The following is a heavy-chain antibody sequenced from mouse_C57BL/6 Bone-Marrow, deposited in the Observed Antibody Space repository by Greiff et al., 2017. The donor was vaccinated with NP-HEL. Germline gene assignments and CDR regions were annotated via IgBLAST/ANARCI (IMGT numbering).Heavy chain of an antibody. D-gene: IGHD2-2*01. CDR3: ARSGAAMVTNYFDY. V-gene: IGHV1-26*01. J-gene: IGHJ2*01. CDR2: INPNNGGT. Sequence: EVQLQQSGPELVKPGASVKISCKASGYTFTDYYMNWVKQSHGKSLEWIGDINPNNGGTSYNQKFKGKATLTVDKSSSTAYMELRSLTSEDSAVYYCARSGAAMVTNYFDYWGQGTTLTVSS. CDR1: GYTFTDYY.